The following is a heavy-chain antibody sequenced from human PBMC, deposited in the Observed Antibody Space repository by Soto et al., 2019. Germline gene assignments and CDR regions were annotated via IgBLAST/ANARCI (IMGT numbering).Heavy chain of an antibody. V-gene: IGHV3-73*02. CDR2: IRSKANSYAT. CDR1: GFTFSGSA. J-gene: IGHJ4*02. D-gene: IGHD3-22*01. CDR3: TSQDYYDSSGYFVY. Sequence: EVQLVESGGGLVQPGGSLKLSCAASGFTFSGSAMHWVRQASGKGLEWVGRIRSKANSYATAYAASVKGRFTISRDDSKNTAYLQMNSLKTEDTAVYYCTSQDYYDSSGYFVYWGQGTLVTVSS.